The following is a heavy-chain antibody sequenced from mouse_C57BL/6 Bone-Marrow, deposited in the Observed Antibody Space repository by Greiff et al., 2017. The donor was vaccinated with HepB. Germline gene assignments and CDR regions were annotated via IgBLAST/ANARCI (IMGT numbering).Heavy chain of an antibody. CDR3: ARREDYDPLWFAY. Sequence: LVESGAELVKPGASVKISCKASGYAFSSYWMNWVKQRPGKGLEWIGQIYPGDGDTNYNGKFKGKATLTADKSSSTAYMQLSSLTSEDSAVYFCARREDYDPLWFAYWGQGTLVTVSA. J-gene: IGHJ3*01. CDR2: IYPGDGDT. V-gene: IGHV1-80*01. D-gene: IGHD2-4*01. CDR1: GYAFSSYW.